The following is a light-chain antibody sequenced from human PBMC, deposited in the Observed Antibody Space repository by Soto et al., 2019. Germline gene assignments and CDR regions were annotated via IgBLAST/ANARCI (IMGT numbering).Light chain of an antibody. J-gene: IGLJ2*01. Sequence: QSALTQPPSASGSPGPSVTISCTGTSSDVGGYNYVSWYQQHPGNAPQLMIYEVSKRPSGVPDRFSGSKSGNTASLTAAGHQAEDEADDYCSSYAGSNNVLVGGGTKLTVL. CDR1: SSDVGGYNY. CDR2: EVS. V-gene: IGLV2-8*01. CDR3: SSYAGSNNVL.